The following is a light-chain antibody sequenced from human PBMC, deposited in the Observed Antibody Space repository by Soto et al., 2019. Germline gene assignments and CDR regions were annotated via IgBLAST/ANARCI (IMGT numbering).Light chain of an antibody. V-gene: IGKV3-20*01. Sequence: VLTQSPATLSLSPWGRATLSCRASENVRTFVDWYQQKPGQAPRLLIYGASSRATGIPDRFSGSGSGTDFTLTINRLEPEDSAVYYCQQYRSLITFGQGTRLEIK. J-gene: IGKJ5*01. CDR3: QQYRSLIT. CDR1: ENVRTF. CDR2: GAS.